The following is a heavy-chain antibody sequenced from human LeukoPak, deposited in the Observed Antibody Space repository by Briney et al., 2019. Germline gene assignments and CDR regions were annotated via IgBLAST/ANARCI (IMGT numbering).Heavy chain of an antibody. CDR1: GYTCTGYY. V-gene: IGHV1-2*02. D-gene: IGHD5-18*01. CDR3: AREPRGYSYGYVDY. CDR2: INPNSGGT. J-gene: IGHJ4*02. Sequence: ASVKVSCKASGYTCTGYYMHWVRQAPGQGLEWMGWINPNSGGTNYAQKFQGRVTMTRDTSISTAYMELSRLRSDDTAVYYCAREPRGYSYGYVDYWGQGTLVTVSS.